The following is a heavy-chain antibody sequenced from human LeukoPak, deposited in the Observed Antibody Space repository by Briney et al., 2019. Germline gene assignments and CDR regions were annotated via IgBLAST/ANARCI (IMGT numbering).Heavy chain of an antibody. V-gene: IGHV3-23*01. Sequence: GSLRLSCAASGFTFSSYAMSWVRQAPGKGLEWVSAISGSGGSTYYADSVKGRFTISRDNSKNTLYLQMNSLRAEDTAVYYCADGGPSSGVFDYWGQGTLVTVSS. CDR2: ISGSGGST. CDR3: ADGGPSSGVFDY. CDR1: GFTFSSYA. J-gene: IGHJ4*02. D-gene: IGHD6-19*01.